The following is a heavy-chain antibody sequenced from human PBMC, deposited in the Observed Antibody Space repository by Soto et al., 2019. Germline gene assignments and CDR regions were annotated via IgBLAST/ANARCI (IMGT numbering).Heavy chain of an antibody. J-gene: IGHJ3*02. CDR3: ARDLGKDDAFDI. CDR1: GFTVSSNY. V-gene: IGHV3-53*01. CDR2: IYSGGST. Sequence: SGGSLRLSCAASGFTVSSNYMSWVRQAPGKGLEWVSVIYSGGSTYYADSVKGRFTISRDNSKNTLYLQTNSLRAEDTAVYYCARDLGKDDAFDIWGQGTMVTVSS.